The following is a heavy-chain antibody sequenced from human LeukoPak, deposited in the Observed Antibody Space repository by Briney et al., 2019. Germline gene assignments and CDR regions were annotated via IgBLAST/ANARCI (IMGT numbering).Heavy chain of an antibody. V-gene: IGHV3-23*01. CDR2: ISASGGST. Sequence: PGGSLRLSCAASEFTFSSYAMNWVRQAPGKGLEWVSAISASGGSTYYADSVKGRFSISRDNSKNTLYLQMNSLRAEDTAVYYCAKDQDANYFDYWGQGTLVTVSS. D-gene: IGHD2-8*01. J-gene: IGHJ4*02. CDR1: EFTFSSYA. CDR3: AKDQDANYFDY.